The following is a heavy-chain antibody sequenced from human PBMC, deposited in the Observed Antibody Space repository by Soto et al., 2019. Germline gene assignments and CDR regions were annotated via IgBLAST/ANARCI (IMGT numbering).Heavy chain of an antibody. Sequence: QVQLVESGGGVVQPARSLRLSCATSGFTFSSYGMHWVRQAPGKGLEWVAVISYDGSNKYYADSVKGRFTISRDNSKNTLYLQMNSLRAEDTAVYYCAKDRSASGYYPQWSSYFDYWGQGTLVTVSS. V-gene: IGHV3-30*18. J-gene: IGHJ4*02. CDR2: ISYDGSNK. CDR3: AKDRSASGYYPQWSSYFDY. CDR1: GFTFSSYG. D-gene: IGHD3-22*01.